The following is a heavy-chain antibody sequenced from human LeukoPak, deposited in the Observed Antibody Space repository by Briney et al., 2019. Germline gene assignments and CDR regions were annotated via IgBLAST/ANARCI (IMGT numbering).Heavy chain of an antibody. CDR3: ARTSGSYYGVYYYGMDV. CDR1: GGSFSSGSYY. CDR2: VYYSGST. V-gene: IGHV4-61*01. D-gene: IGHD1-26*01. J-gene: IGHJ6*02. Sequence: SETLSLTCTVSGGSFSSGSYYWSWIRQPPGTGLEWIGYVYYSGSTNYNPSLKSRVTISVDTSKNQFSLKLSSVTAADTAVYYCARTSGSYYGVYYYGMDVWGQGTTVTVSS.